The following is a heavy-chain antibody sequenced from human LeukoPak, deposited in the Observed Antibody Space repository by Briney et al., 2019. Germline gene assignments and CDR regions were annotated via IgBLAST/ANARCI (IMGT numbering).Heavy chain of an antibody. J-gene: IGHJ4*02. V-gene: IGHV3-15*01. CDR3: TSSGTSGAGDFDY. D-gene: IGHD1-26*01. CDR1: GLTFNNAW. CDR2: IKSKTDGGTT. Sequence: GGSQTLFCAASGLTFNNAWLTWVRQAPGKGLEWVGRIKSKTDGGTTDYAAPVKVRFTIARDDSKNTLYLQMNSLRSEDTALYYCTSSGTSGAGDFDYWGQGTLVTVSS.